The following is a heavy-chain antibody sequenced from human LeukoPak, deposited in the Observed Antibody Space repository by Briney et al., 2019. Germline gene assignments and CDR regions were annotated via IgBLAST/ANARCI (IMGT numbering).Heavy chain of an antibody. CDR3: ARHCCSSPAKRVFDI. CDR2: ISYSGNT. J-gene: IGHJ3*02. CDR1: GGSIISSDYH. V-gene: IGHV4-39*01. D-gene: IGHD2-2*01. Sequence: SETLSLTCTVSGGSIISSDYHWGWVRQPPGKGLEWIGTISYSGNTDYNPSLRSRVTISVDTSNNQFSLRLGSVTAADTAVYHCARHCCSSPAKRVFDIWGQGTMVTVSS.